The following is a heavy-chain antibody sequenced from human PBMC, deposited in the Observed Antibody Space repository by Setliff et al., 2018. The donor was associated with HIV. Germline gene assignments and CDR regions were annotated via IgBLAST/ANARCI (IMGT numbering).Heavy chain of an antibody. J-gene: IGHJ6*03. CDR3: ARGPGGWQRDYYYMDV. CDR2: SNHVGRT. D-gene: IGHD2-15*01. Sequence: SETLSLTCAFYGGSFSGYYWSWIRQPPGKGLEWIGESNHVGRTNYNPSLKSRVIISVDLSKNQFSLKLSSVTAADTAVYYCARGPGGWQRDYYYMDVWGKGTTVTVSS. V-gene: IGHV4-34*01. CDR1: GGSFSGYY.